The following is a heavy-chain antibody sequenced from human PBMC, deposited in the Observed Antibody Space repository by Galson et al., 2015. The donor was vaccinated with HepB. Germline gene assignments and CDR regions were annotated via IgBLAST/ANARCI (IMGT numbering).Heavy chain of an antibody. J-gene: IGHJ3*02. V-gene: IGHV1-46*01. CDR3: AGGASEHIVVVTATEDAFDI. D-gene: IGHD2-21*02. CDR1: GYTFTRYY. Sequence: SVKVSCKASGYTFTRYYMHWVRQAPGQGLEWMGIINPSGGSTSYAQKFQGRVTMTRDTSTSTVYMELSSLRSEDTAVYYCAGGASEHIVVVTATEDAFDIWGQGTMVTVSS. CDR2: INPSGGST.